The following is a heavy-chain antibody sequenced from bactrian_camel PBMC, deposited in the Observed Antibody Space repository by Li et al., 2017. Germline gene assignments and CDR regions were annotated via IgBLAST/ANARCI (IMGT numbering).Heavy chain of an antibody. CDR1: GFTFDDYA. V-gene: IGHV3-1*01. J-gene: IGHJ4*01. D-gene: IGHD3*01. CDR2: ISWSGDST. Sequence: DVQLVESGGGLVQPGGSLRLSCAASGFTFDDYAMGWIRQAPGKGLERVSGISWSGDSTVYADSVKGQFTISRDNAKNTVHLQMNSLRPEDTAVYFCATTGGVYCYQRSWCSFGHWGQGTQVTVS. CDR3: ATTGGVYCYQRSWCSFGH.